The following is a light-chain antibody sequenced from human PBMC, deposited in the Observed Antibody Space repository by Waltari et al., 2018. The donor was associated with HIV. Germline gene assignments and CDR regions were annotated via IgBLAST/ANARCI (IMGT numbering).Light chain of an antibody. V-gene: IGLV1-44*01. Sequence: QSVLTQPPSASGTPGQRVTISCSGSSSNTGSNTVNWYQPLPGTAPKLLIYSNKWRAAGVRVRFGCSKSGTGAYLAISGLRAEDEADYYCAACDDSLNGVVFGGGTKLTVL. CDR1: SSNTGSNT. J-gene: IGLJ2*01. CDR3: AACDDSLNGVV. CDR2: SNK.